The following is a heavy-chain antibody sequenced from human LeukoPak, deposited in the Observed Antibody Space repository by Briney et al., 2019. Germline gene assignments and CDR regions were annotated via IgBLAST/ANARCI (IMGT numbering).Heavy chain of an antibody. CDR1: GFTFSSYA. CDR3: AREVATIVGFDY. Sequence: GGSLRLSCAASGFTFSSYAMDWVRQAPGKGLEYVSAISSNGGSTYYANSVKGRFTISRDNSKNTLYLQMGSLRAEDMAVYYCAREVATIVGFDYWGQGTLVTVSS. CDR2: ISSNGGST. V-gene: IGHV3-64*01. J-gene: IGHJ4*02. D-gene: IGHD5-12*01.